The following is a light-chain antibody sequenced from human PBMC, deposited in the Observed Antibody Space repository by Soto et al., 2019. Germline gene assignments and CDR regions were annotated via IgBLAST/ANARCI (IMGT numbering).Light chain of an antibody. CDR2: GAS. CDR1: QSVSSN. Sequence: EIVMTQSPATLSVSPGERATLSCRASQSVSSNLAWYQQKPGQAPRLLIYGASTRATGIPARFSGSGSGTEFTLTISSLQSEDFAVYSCQQYNPRGPPTLYTFGQGTKLEIK. CDR3: QQYNPRGPPTLYT. V-gene: IGKV3-15*01. J-gene: IGKJ2*01.